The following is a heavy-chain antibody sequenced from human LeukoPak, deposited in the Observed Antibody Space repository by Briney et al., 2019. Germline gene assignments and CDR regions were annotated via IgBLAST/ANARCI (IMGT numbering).Heavy chain of an antibody. CDR3: ATSDWASSGWYYFDY. V-gene: IGHV3-53*01. Sequence: PGGSLRLSCAASGFTVSSNYMSWVRQAPGKGLEWVSVIYSGGSTYYADSVKGRFTVSRDNSKSTLYLQMNSLRAEDTAVYYCATSDWASSGWYYFDYWGQGTLVTVSS. CDR2: IYSGGST. J-gene: IGHJ4*02. CDR1: GFTVSSNY. D-gene: IGHD6-19*01.